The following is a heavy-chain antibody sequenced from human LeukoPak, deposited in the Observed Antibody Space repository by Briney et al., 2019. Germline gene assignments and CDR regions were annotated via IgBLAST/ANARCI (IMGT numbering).Heavy chain of an antibody. D-gene: IGHD6-13*01. CDR3: TTEGVIAAAGPRGYYYMDV. V-gene: IGHV3-15*01. CDR2: IKSKTDGGTT. CDR1: GFTFSNAW. Sequence: GGSLRLSCAASGFTFSNAWMSWVRQAPGKGLEWVSRIKSKTDGGTTDYAAPVKGRFTISRDDSKNTLYLQMNSLKTEDTAVYYCTTEGVIAAAGPRGYYYMDVWGKGTTVTVSS. J-gene: IGHJ6*03.